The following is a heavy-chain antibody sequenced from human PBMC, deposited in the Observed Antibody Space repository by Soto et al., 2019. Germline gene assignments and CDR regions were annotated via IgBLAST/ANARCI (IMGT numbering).Heavy chain of an antibody. CDR1: GGTFSRHA. CDR3: ARGWGYDSNDYYYAY. V-gene: IGHV1-69*01. CDR2: IIPIFGTA. J-gene: IGHJ4*02. Sequence: QVQLVQSGAEVRKPGSSVNVSCKASGGTFSRHAISWVRQAPGQGLEWMGGIIPIFGTANHAQKFQGRVTIIADESTSTVYMELSSLRYEDTAMYYCARGWGYDSNDYYYAYWGQGPLVIVSS. D-gene: IGHD3-22*01.